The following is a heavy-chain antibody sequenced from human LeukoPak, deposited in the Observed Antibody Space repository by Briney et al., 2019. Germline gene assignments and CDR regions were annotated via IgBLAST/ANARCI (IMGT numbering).Heavy chain of an antibody. CDR1: GYSFTSYW. CDR2: IYPGDSDT. V-gene: IGHV5-51*01. J-gene: IGHJ4*02. D-gene: IGHD3-22*01. CDR3: ARQGVAYYYDSSGYSQIDY. Sequence: GESLKISCKGSGYSFTSYWIGWVCQMPGKGLEWMGIIYPGDSDTRYSPSFQGQVTISADKSISTAYLQWSSLKASDTAMYYCARQGVAYYYDSSGYSQIDYWGQGTLVTVSS.